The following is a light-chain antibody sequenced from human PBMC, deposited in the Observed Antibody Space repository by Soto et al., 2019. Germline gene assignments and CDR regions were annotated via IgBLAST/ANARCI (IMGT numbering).Light chain of an antibody. Sequence: QSVLTQPPPASGTPGQRVTISCSGSSSNIGSNYVYWYQQLPGTAPKLLIYRNNQRPSGVPDRFSGSKSGTSASLAISGLRSEDEADYYWAAWDDSLSVWVFGGGTKLTVL. V-gene: IGLV1-47*01. J-gene: IGLJ3*02. CDR1: SSNIGSNY. CDR3: AAWDDSLSVWV. CDR2: RNN.